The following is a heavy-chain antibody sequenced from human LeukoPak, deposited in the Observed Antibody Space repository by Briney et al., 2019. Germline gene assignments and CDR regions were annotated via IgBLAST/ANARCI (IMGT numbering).Heavy chain of an antibody. CDR1: GGSISSYY. CDR3: ARDRGSGPLSFDY. D-gene: IGHD2-15*01. J-gene: IGHJ4*02. CDR2: IYYSGST. V-gene: IGHV4-59*01. Sequence: SETLSLTCTVSGGSISSYYWSWIRQPPGKGLEWIGYIYYSGSTNYNPSLKSRVTISVDTSKNQFSLKLSSVTAADTAVYYCARDRGSGPLSFDYWGQGTLATVSS.